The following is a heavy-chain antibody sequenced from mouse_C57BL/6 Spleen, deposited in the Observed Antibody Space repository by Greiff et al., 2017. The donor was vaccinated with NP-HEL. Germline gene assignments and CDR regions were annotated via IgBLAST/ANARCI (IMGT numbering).Heavy chain of an antibody. Sequence: EVQLVESGGGLVKPGGSLKLSCAASGFTFSSYTMSWVRQTPEKRLEWVATISGGGGNTYYPDSVKGRFTISRDNAKNTLYLQMSSLRSEDTALYYCARGDYAGKQGYFDVWGTGTTVTVSS. CDR1: GFTFSSYT. J-gene: IGHJ1*03. CDR3: ARGDYAGKQGYFDV. CDR2: ISGGGGNT. D-gene: IGHD1-1*01. V-gene: IGHV5-9*01.